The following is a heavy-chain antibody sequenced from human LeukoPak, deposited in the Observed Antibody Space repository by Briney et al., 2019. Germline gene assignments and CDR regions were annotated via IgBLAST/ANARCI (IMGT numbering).Heavy chain of an antibody. CDR3: ARGLPMEPTDFDY. CDR2: ISGSGGST. D-gene: IGHD1-26*01. V-gene: IGHV3-23*01. CDR1: GFTFSTYG. Sequence: PGGSLRLSCGASGFTFSTYGMSWVRQAPGKGLEWVSTISGSGGSTYYADSVKGRFTISGDNAKNSLYLQMNSLRAEDTAVYYCARGLPMEPTDFDYWGQGTLVTVSS. J-gene: IGHJ4*02.